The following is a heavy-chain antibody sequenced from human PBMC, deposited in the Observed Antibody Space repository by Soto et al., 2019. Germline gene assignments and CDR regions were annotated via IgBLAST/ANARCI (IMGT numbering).Heavy chain of an antibody. V-gene: IGHV4-34*01. CDR1: GGSFCGYY. CDR3: ARGSRIAARRGLDY. Sequence: PSETLSITCAVYGGSFCGYYWSGIRQPPGKGLEWIGEINHSGSTNYNPSLKSRVTISVDTSKNQFSLKLSSVTAADTAVYYCARGSRIAARRGLDYWGQGTLVTVSS. J-gene: IGHJ4*02. CDR2: INHSGST. D-gene: IGHD6-6*01.